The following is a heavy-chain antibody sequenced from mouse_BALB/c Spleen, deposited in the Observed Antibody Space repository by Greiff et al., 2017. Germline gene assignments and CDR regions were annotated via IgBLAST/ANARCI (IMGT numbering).Heavy chain of an antibody. CDR2: IYPGGGYT. V-gene: IGHV1-63*02. Sequence: QVQLQQSGAELVRPGTSVKISCKASGYTFTNYWLGWVKQRPGHGLEWIGDIYPGGGYTNYNEKFKGKATLTADTSSSTAYMQLSSLTSEDSAVYFCARGGITTGWFAYWGQGTLVTVSA. D-gene: IGHD2-4*01. CDR3: ARGGITTGWFAY. CDR1: GYTFTNYW. J-gene: IGHJ3*01.